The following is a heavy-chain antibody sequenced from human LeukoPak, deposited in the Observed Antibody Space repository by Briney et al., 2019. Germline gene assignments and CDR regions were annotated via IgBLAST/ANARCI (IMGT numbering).Heavy chain of an antibody. J-gene: IGHJ5*02. CDR3: ANNLWFGEPSPDSPLDNWFDP. V-gene: IGHV3-23*01. CDR2: ISGSGGST. Sequence: GGSLRLSCAASGFTFGSYAMSWDRQAPGKGLEWVSAISGSGGSTYYAGSVKGRFTISRDNSKNTLYLQMNSLRAEDTAVYYCANNLWFGEPSPDSPLDNWFDPWGQGTLVTVSS. D-gene: IGHD3-10*01. CDR1: GFTFGSYA.